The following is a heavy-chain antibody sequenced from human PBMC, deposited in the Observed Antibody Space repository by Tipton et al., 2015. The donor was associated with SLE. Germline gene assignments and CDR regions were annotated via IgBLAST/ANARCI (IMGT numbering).Heavy chain of an antibody. CDR3: ARVAPTEVFDY. V-gene: IGHV4-34*12. J-gene: IGHJ4*02. D-gene: IGHD1-1*01. Sequence: TLSLTCAVYGESCNGYFWTWIRQPPGKGLEWIAEIIHSGVTNYNPSLRSRVTISVDMSKNQVSLKLSSVTAADTAVYYCARVAPTEVFDYWGQGTLVTVSS. CDR2: IIHSGVT. CDR1: GESCNGYF.